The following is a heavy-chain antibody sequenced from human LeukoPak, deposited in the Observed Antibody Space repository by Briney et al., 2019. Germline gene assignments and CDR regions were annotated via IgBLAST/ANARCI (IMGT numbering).Heavy chain of an antibody. CDR1: GYSFTDYY. CDR2: INPNSGDT. D-gene: IGHD3-22*01. CDR3: ARGYYDSSDFEYFQH. V-gene: IGHV1-2*02. Sequence: ASVKVSCTASGYSFTDYYMHWVRQAPGQGLEWMGWINPNSGDTNFAQKFQGRVTMTRDTSISTVYMELSSLRCDDTAVFYCARGYYDSSDFEYFQHWGQGTLVTVSS. J-gene: IGHJ1*01.